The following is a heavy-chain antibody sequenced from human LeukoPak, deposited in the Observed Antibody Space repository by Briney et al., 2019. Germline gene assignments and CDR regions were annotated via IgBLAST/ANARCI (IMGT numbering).Heavy chain of an antibody. J-gene: IGHJ4*02. V-gene: IGHV4-59*01. CDR1: GGSISSYY. Sequence: SETLSLTCTVSGGSISSYYWSWIRQPPGKGLEWIGYIYYSGSTNYNPSLKSRVTISVDTSKNQFSLKLSSVTAADTAVYYCARDVRIVSRYFDYWGQGSLVTVSS. CDR2: IYYSGST. CDR3: ARDVRIVSRYFDY. D-gene: IGHD3-22*01.